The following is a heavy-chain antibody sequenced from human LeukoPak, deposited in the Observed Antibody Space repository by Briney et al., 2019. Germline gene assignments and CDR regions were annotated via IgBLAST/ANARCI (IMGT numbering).Heavy chain of an antibody. Sequence: ASVKVSCKASGYTFTSYGISWVRQAPGQGLEWIGWISAYNGNTNYAQKLQGRVTMTTDTSTSTAYMELRSLRSDDTAVYYCASGVAAATLYGMDVWGQGTTVTVSS. J-gene: IGHJ6*02. D-gene: IGHD6-13*01. V-gene: IGHV1-18*01. CDR2: ISAYNGNT. CDR3: ASGVAAATLYGMDV. CDR1: GYTFTSYG.